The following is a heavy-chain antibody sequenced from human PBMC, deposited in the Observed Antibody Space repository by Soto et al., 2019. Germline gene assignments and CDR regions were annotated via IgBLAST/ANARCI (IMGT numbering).Heavy chain of an antibody. CDR2: IIPIFGTA. J-gene: IGHJ3*01. V-gene: IGHV1-69*13. CDR1: GGTFSSYA. Sequence: GASVKVSCKASGGTFSSYAISWVRQAPGQGLEWMGGIIPIFGTANYAQKFQGRVTITADESTSTAYMELSSLRSEDTAVYHCARGFEDKDPDDAFDLWGQGTMVTVSS. CDR3: ARGFEDKDPDDAFDL.